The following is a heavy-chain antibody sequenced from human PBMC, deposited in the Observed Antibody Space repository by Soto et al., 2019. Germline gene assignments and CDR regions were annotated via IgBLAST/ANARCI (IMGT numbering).Heavy chain of an antibody. Sequence: PGESLKISCAASGFTFSSYSMNWVRQAPGKGLEWVSSISSSSSYIYYADSVKGRFTISRDNAKNSLYLQMNSLRAEDTAVYYCARDYYYDSSGYPLGSRYYYGMDVWGQGTTVTVSS. D-gene: IGHD3-22*01. J-gene: IGHJ6*02. CDR2: ISSSSSYI. CDR3: ARDYYYDSSGYPLGSRYYYGMDV. CDR1: GFTFSSYS. V-gene: IGHV3-21*01.